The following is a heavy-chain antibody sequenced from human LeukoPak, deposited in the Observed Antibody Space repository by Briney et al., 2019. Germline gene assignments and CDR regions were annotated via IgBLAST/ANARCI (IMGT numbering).Heavy chain of an antibody. CDR2: INAGNGNT. V-gene: IGHV1-3*01. D-gene: IGHD5-18*01. CDR1: GYTFTSYA. Sequence: GASVKVSCKASGYTFTSYAMHWVRQAPGQRLEWMGWINAGNGNTKYSQKFQGRVTMTTDTSTSTAYMELSSLRSEDTAVYYCASSTRGVHEYSYGGYFDYWGQGTLVTVSS. CDR3: ASSTRGVHEYSYGGYFDY. J-gene: IGHJ4*02.